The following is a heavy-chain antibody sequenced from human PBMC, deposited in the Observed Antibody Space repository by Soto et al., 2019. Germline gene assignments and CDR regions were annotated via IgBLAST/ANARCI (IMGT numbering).Heavy chain of an antibody. CDR1: GFTFSDYY. D-gene: IGHD2-21*01. CDR3: ARVMIEDAFDI. V-gene: IGHV3-11*01. CDR2: ISNNGSTI. Sequence: QVQLVESGGGLVKPGGSLRLSGAASGFTFSDYYMIWIRQAPGKGLEWVLYISNNGSTIYYADSVKGRFTISRDNAKSSLYLQMNSLRAGDTAVYYCARVMIEDAFDIWGQGTMVTVSS. J-gene: IGHJ3*02.